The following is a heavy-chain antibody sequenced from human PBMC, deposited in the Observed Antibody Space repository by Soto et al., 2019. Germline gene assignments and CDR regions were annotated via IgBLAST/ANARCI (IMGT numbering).Heavy chain of an antibody. J-gene: IGHJ6*03. Sequence: ASVKVSCRASGYTFTSYYMHWVRQAPGQGLEWMGIINPSGGSTSYAQKFQGRVTMTRDTSTSTVYMELSSLRSEDTAVYYCARVGSSFSSGSIKAPERYYYYYYMDVWGKGTTVTVSS. D-gene: IGHD6-6*01. CDR3: ARVGSSFSSGSIKAPERYYYYYYMDV. CDR2: INPSGGST. V-gene: IGHV1-46*03. CDR1: GYTFTSYY.